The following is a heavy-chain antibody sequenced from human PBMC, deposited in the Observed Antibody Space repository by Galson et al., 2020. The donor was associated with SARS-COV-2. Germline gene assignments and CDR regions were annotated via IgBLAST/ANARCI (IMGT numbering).Heavy chain of an antibody. CDR2: VPYSGTT. V-gene: IGHV4-39*07. Sequence: TLSLTCTVSGDSISSSYYYWAWIRQPPGKGLEWVGSVPYSGTTYSNPSLRGRVTISIDASKTQFSLKLSSATAADTAVYYCARVPYSSSWYVDYWGQGTLVAVSS. CDR3: ARVPYSSSWYVDY. J-gene: IGHJ4*02. CDR1: GDSISSSYYY. D-gene: IGHD6-13*01.